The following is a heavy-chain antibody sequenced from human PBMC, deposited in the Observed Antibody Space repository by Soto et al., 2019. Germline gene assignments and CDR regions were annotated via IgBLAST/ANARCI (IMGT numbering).Heavy chain of an antibody. J-gene: IGHJ6*02. D-gene: IGHD3-3*01. CDR1: GDTFSNFA. V-gene: IGHV1-69*01. Sequence: QMRLVQSGAEVKKPGSSVKVSCKASGDTFSNFAFSWVRRAPGQGLEWMGGINPMFIEPDYAQKFRDRITIVADELTRTVYMELLSLRSDDTGVYFFSIDPHIIVWGSHAFCGMECWGQGTTVNVTS. CDR2: INPMFIEP. CDR3: SIDPHIIVWGSHAFCGMEC.